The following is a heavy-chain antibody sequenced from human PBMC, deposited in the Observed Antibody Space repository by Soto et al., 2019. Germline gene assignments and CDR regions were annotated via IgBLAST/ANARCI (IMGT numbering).Heavy chain of an antibody. CDR1: GFSLSTSGVG. J-gene: IGHJ5*02. Sequence: QITLKESGPPLVKPTQTLTLTCTFSGFSLSTSGVGVGWIRQPPGKALEWLALIYWDDDKRYSPSLKSRHTITNNTSKNQVVLIMTNMDPVDTATYYCAHSLVVVAATPERFDPWGQGTLVTVSS. CDR2: IYWDDDK. D-gene: IGHD2-15*01. V-gene: IGHV2-5*02. CDR3: AHSLVVVAATPERFDP.